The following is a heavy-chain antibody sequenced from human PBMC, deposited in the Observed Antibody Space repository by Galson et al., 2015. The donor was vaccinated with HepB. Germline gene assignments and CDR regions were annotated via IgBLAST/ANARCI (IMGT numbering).Heavy chain of an antibody. V-gene: IGHV3-11*04. CDR3: ASARDSSCYCTFYYYIDF. CDR2: ISNSGSTI. Sequence: SLRLSCAASGFTFSNYYMSWIRQAPGKGLEWVSYISNSGSTIYYADSVKGRFTISRDNANNSLYLQMNSLRAEDTAVYYCASARDSSCYCTFYYYIDFWGKGTTVTVSS. D-gene: IGHD3-22*01. J-gene: IGHJ6*03. CDR1: GFTFSNYY.